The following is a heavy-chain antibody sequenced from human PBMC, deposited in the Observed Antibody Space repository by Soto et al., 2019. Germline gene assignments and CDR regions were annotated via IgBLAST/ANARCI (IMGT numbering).Heavy chain of an antibody. Sequence: KTGGSLRLSCAASGFIFSDYYMTWIRQAPGKGLEWVSHISSSGRIISYADSVKGRFTISRDNANNSLYLHMDSLRADDTAVYYCARGNRGFGFWFDSWGQGTPVTVSS. CDR3: ARGNRGFGFWFDS. J-gene: IGHJ5*01. V-gene: IGHV3-11*01. CDR2: ISSSGRII. D-gene: IGHD3-16*01. CDR1: GFIFSDYY.